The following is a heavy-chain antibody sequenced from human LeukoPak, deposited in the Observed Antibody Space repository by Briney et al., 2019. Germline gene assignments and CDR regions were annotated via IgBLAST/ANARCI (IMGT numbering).Heavy chain of an antibody. CDR2: ISSSSSYI. D-gene: IGHD3-22*01. CDR3: ARALSQYYSDSSGYLDY. Sequence: PGGSLRLSCAASGFTFSSYSMNWVRQAPGKGLEWVSSISSSSSYIYYADSVKGRFTISRDDAKNSLYLQMNSLRAEDTAVYYCARALSQYYSDSSGYLDYWGQGTLVTVSS. CDR1: GFTFSSYS. J-gene: IGHJ4*02. V-gene: IGHV3-21*01.